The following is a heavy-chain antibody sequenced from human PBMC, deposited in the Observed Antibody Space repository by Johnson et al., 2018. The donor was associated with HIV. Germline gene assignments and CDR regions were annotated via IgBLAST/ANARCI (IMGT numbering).Heavy chain of an antibody. J-gene: IGHJ4*03. CDR3: ASGDDDGF. D-gene: IGHD5-12*01. Sequence: QVQLVESGGGVVQPGRSLRLSCSASGFTFRSYGMHWVRQAPGKGLECVAVIWYDGGDTWYADSVKGRFTVSRDNSKDTLYLQMNSLRPEDTAVYYCASGDDDGFWGRGTLVTVSS. CDR2: IWYDGGDT. CDR1: GFTFRSYG. V-gene: IGHV3-30*19.